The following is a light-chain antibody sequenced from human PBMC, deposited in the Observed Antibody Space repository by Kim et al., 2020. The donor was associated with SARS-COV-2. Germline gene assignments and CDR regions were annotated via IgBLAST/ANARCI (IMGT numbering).Light chain of an antibody. J-gene: IGKJ4*01. CDR2: WAS. CDR1: QSVLPDTNEKYC. V-gene: IGKV4-1*01. Sequence: CQSSQSVLPDTNEKYCVAWNQQKPAPPPRLLLSWASTRGSGVPDRFSGRASGTDFPLTISDLQAEDVAVYFCQPYYSSPLPFGRGTKLPI. CDR3: QPYYSSPLP.